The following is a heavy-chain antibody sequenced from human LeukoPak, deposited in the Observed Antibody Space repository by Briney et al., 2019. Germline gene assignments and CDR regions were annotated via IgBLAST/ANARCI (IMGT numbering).Heavy chain of an antibody. Sequence: SETLSLTCAVYGGSFSGYYWSWIRQPPGKGLEWIGEINHSGSTNYNPSLKSRVTISVDTSKNQFSLKLSSVTAADTAVYYCARHRRFGELLRGYFDYWGQGTLVTVSS. D-gene: IGHD3-10*01. J-gene: IGHJ4*02. V-gene: IGHV4-34*01. CDR1: GGSFSGYY. CDR2: INHSGST. CDR3: ARHRRFGELLRGYFDY.